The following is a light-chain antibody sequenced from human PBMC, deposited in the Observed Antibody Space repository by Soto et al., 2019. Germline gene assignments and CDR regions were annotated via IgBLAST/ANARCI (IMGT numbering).Light chain of an antibody. CDR3: GGWDDSVNGPGVV. CDR1: TSNIGSNP. V-gene: IGLV1-44*01. Sequence: QSVLTQPPSASGTPGQRVTISCSGSTSNIGSNPVNWNQQVPGTAPKLLIYTNTQRPSGVSDRFSASKSGTSASLANSDLHSEDEADSCCGGWDDSVNGPGVVFGGGTKLTVL. J-gene: IGLJ2*01. CDR2: TNT.